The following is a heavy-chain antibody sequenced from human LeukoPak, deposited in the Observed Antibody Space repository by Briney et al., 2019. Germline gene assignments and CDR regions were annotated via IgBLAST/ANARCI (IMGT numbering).Heavy chain of an antibody. Sequence: GGSLRLSFAASGFIFSDYWMNWVRQALGKGLEWVANIKLDGSEKYYVDSVKGRFTISRDNAKNSLYLQMNSLRAEDTAVYYCARVKGAYRYGSDYWGQGTLVTVSS. CDR2: IKLDGSEK. CDR3: ARVKGAYRYGSDY. CDR1: GFIFSDYW. J-gene: IGHJ4*02. D-gene: IGHD5-18*01. V-gene: IGHV3-7*01.